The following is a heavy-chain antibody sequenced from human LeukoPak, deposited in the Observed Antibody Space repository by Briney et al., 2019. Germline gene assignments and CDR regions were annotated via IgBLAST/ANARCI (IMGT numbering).Heavy chain of an antibody. CDR3: ARDGRSDYYYDSSGNFDY. J-gene: IGHJ4*02. V-gene: IGHV4-39*07. Sequence: PSETLSLTCTVSGGSISSSSHYWGWIRQPPGKGLEWIGSIYHTGSTYYNPSLKSRVTISVDTSKNQFSLKLSSVTAADTAVYYCARDGRSDYYYDSSGNFDYWGQGTLVTVSS. CDR1: GGSISSSSHY. CDR2: IYHTGST. D-gene: IGHD3-22*01.